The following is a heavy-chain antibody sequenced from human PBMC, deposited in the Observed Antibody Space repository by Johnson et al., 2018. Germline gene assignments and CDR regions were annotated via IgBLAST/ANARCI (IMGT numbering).Heavy chain of an antibody. CDR3: ARGYIGYTRGWGDY. V-gene: IGHV3-23*04. CDR2: ITASGDRI. J-gene: IGHJ4*02. CDR1: GFSFSRHG. D-gene: IGHD6-19*01. Sequence: VQLVESGGGWVQPGGSLRLSCAGSGFSFSRHGMSWVRQAPGKGLEWVSVITASGDRIKYGESVKGRFTISRDNSKATVFLHMNSLRAEDTGVYYCARGYIGYTRGWGDYWGQGTLVTVSS.